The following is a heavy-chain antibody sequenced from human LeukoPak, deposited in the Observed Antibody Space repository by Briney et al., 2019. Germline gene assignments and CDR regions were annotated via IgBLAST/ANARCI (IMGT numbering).Heavy chain of an antibody. D-gene: IGHD4-23*01. J-gene: IGHJ5*02. CDR3: ARGSHGGNPQGRFDP. Sequence: SETLSLTCAVYGGSFSGYYWSWLRQPPGKGLEWIGEINHSGSTNYNPSLKSRVTISVDTSKNQFSLKLSSVTAADTAVYYCARGSHGGNPQGRFDPWGQGTLVTVSS. V-gene: IGHV4-34*01. CDR1: GGSFSGYY. CDR2: INHSGST.